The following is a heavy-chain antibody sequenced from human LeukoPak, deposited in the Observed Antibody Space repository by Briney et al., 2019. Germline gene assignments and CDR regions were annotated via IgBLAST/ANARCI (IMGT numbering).Heavy chain of an antibody. J-gene: IGHJ4*02. Sequence: HSGGSLRLSCTASGFTFSDYSMSWVRQAPGAGLEWVSAISPAGDSTTDADSVKGWFTISRDNSKSTLYLQMNGLTAEDTALYYCARRLVTAGITDFFDSWGQGTLVTVSS. CDR3: ARRLVTAGITDFFDS. D-gene: IGHD2-2*01. V-gene: IGHV3-23*01. CDR2: ISPAGDST. CDR1: GFTFSDYS.